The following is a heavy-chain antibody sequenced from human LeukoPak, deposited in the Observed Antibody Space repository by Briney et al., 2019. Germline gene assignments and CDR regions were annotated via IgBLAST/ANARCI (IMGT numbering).Heavy chain of an antibody. CDR2: IYYSGST. V-gene: IGHV4-59*08. D-gene: IGHD1-1*01. Sequence: SETLSLSCTVSGGSISSFYWRWIRQPPGKGLEWIGNIYYSGSTNYNPSLKSRVPISVDTSKNQFSLKLSSVTAADTAVYYSASKRGNEYGYFVLWGRGTRVTVSS. CDR1: GGSISSFY. J-gene: IGHJ2*01. CDR3: ASKRGNEYGYFVL.